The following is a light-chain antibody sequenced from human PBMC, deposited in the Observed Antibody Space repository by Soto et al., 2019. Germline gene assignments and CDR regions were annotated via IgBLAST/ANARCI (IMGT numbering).Light chain of an antibody. CDR2: NSS. CDR1: QSVRSNY. Sequence: EIVLTQSPGTLSLSPGERATLSCRASQSVRSNYLAWYQQKPGQVPRLLIYNSSTRATGIPDRFSGSGSGTDFTLTISRLEPEDFALYYCQQYRDLPQTFCQGTQVEIK. J-gene: IGKJ1*01. V-gene: IGKV3-20*01. CDR3: QQYRDLPQT.